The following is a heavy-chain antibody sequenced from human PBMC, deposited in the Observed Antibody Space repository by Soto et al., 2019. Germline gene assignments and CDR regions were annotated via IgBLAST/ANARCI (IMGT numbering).Heavy chain of an antibody. V-gene: IGHV3-9*01. D-gene: IGHD3-3*01. CDR1: GFTFDDYA. CDR2: ISWNSGSI. Sequence: GGSLRLSCAASGFTFDDYAMHWVRQAPGKGLEWVSGISWNSGSIGYADSVKGRFTISRDNAKNSLYLQMNSLRAEDTALYYCAKVGEGYDFWSGSGYYGMDVWGQGTTVTVSS. J-gene: IGHJ6*02. CDR3: AKVGEGYDFWSGSGYYGMDV.